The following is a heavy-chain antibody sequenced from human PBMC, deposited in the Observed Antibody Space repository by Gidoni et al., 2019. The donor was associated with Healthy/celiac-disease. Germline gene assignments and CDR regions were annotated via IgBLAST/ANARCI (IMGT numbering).Heavy chain of an antibody. V-gene: IGHV3-21*01. J-gene: IGHJ4*02. CDR1: GFTFSSYS. D-gene: IGHD2-15*01. CDR2: ISSSSSYI. Sequence: EVQLVESGGGLFKPGGSLRLSCAASGFTFSSYSMNWFRQAPGKGLEWVSSISSSSSYIYYTDSVKGRFTISRDNAKNSLYLQMNSLRAEDTAVYYCARFGGRGYCSGGSCYWGDYFDYWGQGTLVTVSS. CDR3: ARFGGRGYCSGGSCYWGDYFDY.